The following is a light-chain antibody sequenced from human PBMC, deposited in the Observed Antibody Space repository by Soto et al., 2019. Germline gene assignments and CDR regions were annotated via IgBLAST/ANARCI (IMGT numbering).Light chain of an antibody. CDR2: LND. Sequence: QSVLTQPPSASGTPGQTVTISCSGSDSNIGSNPLNWFQQLPGAAPTLLIYLNDQRPSGVPDRCSGSKSGTSASLASSGLQAEEEADYYCAVWDDSLHARVFGGGTKRTVL. V-gene: IGLV1-44*01. J-gene: IGLJ3*02. CDR3: AVWDDSLHARV. CDR1: DSNIGSNP.